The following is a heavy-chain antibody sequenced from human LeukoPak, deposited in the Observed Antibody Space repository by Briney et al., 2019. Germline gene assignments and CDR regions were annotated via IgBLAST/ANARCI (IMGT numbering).Heavy chain of an antibody. CDR1: GFTFSSYA. V-gene: IGHV3-23*01. Sequence: GGSLRLSCAASGFTFSSYAMSWVRQAPGKGLEWVSAISGSGGSTYYADSVKGRFTISRDNSKNTLYLQMNSLRAEDTAVYYCAKDHRDDRGFSYGNSFDYRGQGTLVTVSS. J-gene: IGHJ4*02. D-gene: IGHD5-18*01. CDR2: ISGSGGST. CDR3: AKDHRDDRGFSYGNSFDY.